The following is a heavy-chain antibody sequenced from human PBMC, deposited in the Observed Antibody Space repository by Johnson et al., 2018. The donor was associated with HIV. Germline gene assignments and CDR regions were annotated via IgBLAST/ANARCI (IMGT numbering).Heavy chain of an antibody. CDR2: INWNGGST. Sequence: VQLVESGGGVVRPGGSLRLSCAASGFTFDDYGMSWVRQAPGKGLEWVSGINWNGGSTGYADSVKGRFTISGDTSKNTLYLQMNSLRAEDTALYYCASSGYGDYSHLFDVWGQGTMVTVSS. CDR3: ASSGYGDYSHLFDV. V-gene: IGHV3-20*04. J-gene: IGHJ3*01. D-gene: IGHD4-17*01. CDR1: GFTFDDYG.